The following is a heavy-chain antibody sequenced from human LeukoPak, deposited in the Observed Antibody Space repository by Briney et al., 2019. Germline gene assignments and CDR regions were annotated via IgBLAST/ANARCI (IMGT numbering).Heavy chain of an antibody. CDR2: IKQDGGEK. Sequence: GGSLILSCAVSGFTFSSHWMNWVRQAPGKGLEWVASIKQDGGEKSYVDSVKGRFTISRDNAKNSLYLQMSSLRVEDTAIYYCARDGIAAGLYFDLWGQGTLVTVSS. J-gene: IGHJ4*01. V-gene: IGHV3-7*01. D-gene: IGHD6-6*01. CDR3: ARDGIAAGLYFDL. CDR1: GFTFSSHW.